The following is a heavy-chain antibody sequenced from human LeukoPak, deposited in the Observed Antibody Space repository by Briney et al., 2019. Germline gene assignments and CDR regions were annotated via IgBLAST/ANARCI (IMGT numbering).Heavy chain of an antibody. CDR3: ARDVEQLVFDY. D-gene: IGHD6-6*01. J-gene: IGHJ4*02. CDR1: GGSISSYY. CDR2: IYYSGST. V-gene: IGHV4-59*01. Sequence: TSETLSLTCTVSGGSISSYYWSWIRQPPGKGLEWIGYIYYSGSTNYNPSLKSRVTISVDTSKNQFSLKLSSVTAADTAAYYCARDVEQLVFDYWGQGTLVTVSS.